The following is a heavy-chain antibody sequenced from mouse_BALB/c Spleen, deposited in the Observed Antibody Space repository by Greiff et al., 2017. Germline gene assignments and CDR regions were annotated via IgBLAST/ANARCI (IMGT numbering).Heavy chain of an antibody. Sequence: EVMLVESGGDLVKPGGSLKLSCAASGFTFSSYGMSWVRQTPDKRLEWVATISSGGSYTYYPASVKGRFTISRDNAKNTLYLQMSSLKSEDTAMYYCAREGRYGNYVDYWGQGTTLTVSS. CDR1: GFTFSSYG. V-gene: IGHV5-6*02. CDR2: ISSGGSYT. D-gene: IGHD2-1*01. CDR3: AREGRYGNYVDY. J-gene: IGHJ2*01.